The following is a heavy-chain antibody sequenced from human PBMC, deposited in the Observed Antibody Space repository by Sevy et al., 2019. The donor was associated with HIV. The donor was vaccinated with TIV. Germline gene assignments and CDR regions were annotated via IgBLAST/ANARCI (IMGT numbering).Heavy chain of an antibody. CDR3: ARQGGSCKSGFRYTFFDF. V-gene: IGHV4-39*01. CDR1: GGSINRSSYY. CDR2: IHSGGNA. Sequence: SETLSLTCAVSGGSINRSSYYWAWIRQPPRKGLEWIASIHSGGNAYYNPSLKSRVTISVDTSKNQVSLKRSSVTAADTAGYYCARQGGSCKSGFRYTFFDFWGLGTMVTVSS. D-gene: IGHD3-16*01. J-gene: IGHJ4*02.